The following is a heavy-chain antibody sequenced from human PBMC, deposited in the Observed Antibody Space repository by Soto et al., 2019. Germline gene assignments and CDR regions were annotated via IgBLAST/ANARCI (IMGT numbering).Heavy chain of an antibody. V-gene: IGHV3-30-3*01. Sequence: GGSLRLSCAASGFTFSSYAMHWVRQAPGKGLEWVAVISYDGSNKYYADSVKGRFTISRDNSKNTLYLQMNSLRAEDTAVYYCARDRNEGQWLVPGRLQIYGMDVWGQGTTVTVSS. CDR1: GFTFSSYA. CDR2: ISYDGSNK. CDR3: ARDRNEGQWLVPGRLQIYGMDV. J-gene: IGHJ6*02. D-gene: IGHD6-19*01.